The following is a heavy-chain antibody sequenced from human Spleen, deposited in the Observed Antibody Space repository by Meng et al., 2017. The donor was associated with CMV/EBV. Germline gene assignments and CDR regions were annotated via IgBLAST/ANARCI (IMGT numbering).Heavy chain of an antibody. CDR2: INPNSGGT. CDR1: GYTFSDYY. V-gene: IGHV1-2*02. CDR3: ARDNNWGPDY. Sequence: ASVKVSCKTSGYTFSDYYMHWVRQAPGQGLEWMGWINPNSGGTNYAQKFRGRVTMTRDTSISTAYMELTRLRSDDTAVYYCARDNNWGPDYWGQGTLVTVSS. D-gene: IGHD7-27*01. J-gene: IGHJ4*02.